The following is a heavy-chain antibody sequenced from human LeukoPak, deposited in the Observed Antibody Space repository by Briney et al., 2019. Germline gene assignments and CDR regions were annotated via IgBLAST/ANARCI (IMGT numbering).Heavy chain of an antibody. J-gene: IGHJ6*03. CDR1: GLTFSNAW. V-gene: IGHV3-15*01. CDR2: IKSKTDGGTT. Sequence: GGSLRLSCAASGLTFSNAWMSWVRQAPGKGLEWVGRIKSKTDGGTTDYAAPVKGRFTISRDDSKNTLYLQMNSLKTEDTAVYYCTTDNYYDSSGYYYYMDVWGKGTTVTVSS. D-gene: IGHD3-22*01. CDR3: TTDNYYDSSGYYYYMDV.